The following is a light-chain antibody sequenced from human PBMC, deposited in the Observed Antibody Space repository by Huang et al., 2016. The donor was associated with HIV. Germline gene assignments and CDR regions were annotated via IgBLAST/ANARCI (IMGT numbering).Light chain of an antibody. CDR2: GAS. V-gene: IGKV1-39*01. Sequence: IQMIQSPTSLSASVGNRVTITCRASQAINTYLNWFQQKPGKAPKLLIYGASTLHTGVPSRFRGSGSGTDLALTISGLQLDDLGTYYCQQSYSSSITFGQGTRL. CDR1: QAINTY. CDR3: QQSYSSSIT. J-gene: IGKJ5*01.